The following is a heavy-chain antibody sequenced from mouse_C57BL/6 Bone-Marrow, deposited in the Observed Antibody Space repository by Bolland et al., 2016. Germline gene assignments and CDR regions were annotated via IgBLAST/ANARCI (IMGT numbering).Heavy chain of an antibody. D-gene: IGHD2-1*01. CDR3: ADYYGKGGFAY. V-gene: IGHV1-26*01. Sequence: PNNGGTSYNQKFKGKATLTVDKSSSTAYMELRSLTSEDSAVYYCADYYGKGGFAYWGQGTLV. J-gene: IGHJ3*01. CDR2: PNNGGT.